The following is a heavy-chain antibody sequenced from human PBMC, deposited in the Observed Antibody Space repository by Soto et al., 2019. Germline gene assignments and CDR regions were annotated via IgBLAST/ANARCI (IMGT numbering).Heavy chain of an antibody. V-gene: IGHV4-4*02. CDR1: GGSISTSNW. D-gene: IGHD6-13*01. J-gene: IGHJ4*02. Sequence: QVQLQESGPGLVKPSGTLSLTCAVSGGSISTSNWWSWVRQPPGKGLEWIGEVYWTGSTTYNPSLESRLTISVDKSKNQFSLKLTSVTAADTAVYYCARARATIAAAAIFDCWGQGTLVTVSS. CDR2: VYWTGST. CDR3: ARARATIAAAAIFDC.